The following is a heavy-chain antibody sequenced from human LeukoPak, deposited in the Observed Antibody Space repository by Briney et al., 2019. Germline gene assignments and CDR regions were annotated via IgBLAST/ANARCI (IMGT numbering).Heavy chain of an antibody. Sequence: SETLSLTCTVSGGSMSHHWSWIRQSPGKGLEWISYISHTASTNYNPSLKSRVTLSIDTSKSQLSFQLTSVTAADTAVYYCAREKSPERKTWLQLGAFDVWGQGTVVTVSS. CDR3: AREKSPERKTWLQLGAFDV. D-gene: IGHD5-24*01. J-gene: IGHJ3*01. CDR2: ISHTAST. V-gene: IGHV4-59*11. CDR1: GGSMSHH.